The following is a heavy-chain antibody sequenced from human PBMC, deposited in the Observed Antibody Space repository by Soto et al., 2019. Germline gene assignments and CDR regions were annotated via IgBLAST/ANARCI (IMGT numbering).Heavy chain of an antibody. V-gene: IGHV6-1*01. Sequence: SETLSLTCAISGDSVSSTGAAWNWIRQSPSRGLEWLGRTYYRSKWYNDYAASVQSRITINPDTSRNQFSLQLNSVTPEDTAVYYCARVGRSGGTCLDGLDVWGQGTTVTVSS. CDR3: ARVGRSGGTCLDGLDV. CDR2: TYYRSKWYN. D-gene: IGHD2-15*01. CDR1: GDSVSSTGAA. J-gene: IGHJ6*02.